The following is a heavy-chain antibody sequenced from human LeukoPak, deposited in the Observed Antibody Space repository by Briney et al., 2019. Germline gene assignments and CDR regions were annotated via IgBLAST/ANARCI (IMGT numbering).Heavy chain of an antibody. D-gene: IGHD3-9*01. V-gene: IGHV5-51*01. J-gene: IGHJ3*02. CDR2: IYPGDSDT. Sequence: GESLKISCKGSGYSFTSYWIGWVRQMPGKGLEWMGIIYPGDSDTRYNPSFQGQVTISADKSISTAYLQWSSLEASDTAMYYCARIRRYYDILTGLHDAFDIWGQGTMVTVSS. CDR1: GYSFTSYW. CDR3: ARIRRYYDILTGLHDAFDI.